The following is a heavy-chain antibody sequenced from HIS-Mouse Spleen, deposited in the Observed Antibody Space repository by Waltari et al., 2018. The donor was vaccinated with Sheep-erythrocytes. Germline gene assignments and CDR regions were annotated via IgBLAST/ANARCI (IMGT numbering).Heavy chain of an antibody. CDR2: IKQAGREK. CDR1: GFTFSSDW. J-gene: IGHJ3*02. D-gene: IGHD1-7*01. Sequence: PASGFTFSSDWMSWVRQAPGKGLEWVANIKQAGREKYYVDSAKGRFTISRDNAKNSLYLQVNSLRAEDTAVYYCARAVAGTPDAFDIWGQGTMVTVSS. CDR3: ARAVAGTPDAFDI. V-gene: IGHV3-7*01.